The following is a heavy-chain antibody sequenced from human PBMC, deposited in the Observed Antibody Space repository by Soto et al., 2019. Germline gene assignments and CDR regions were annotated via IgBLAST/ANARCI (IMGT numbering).Heavy chain of an antibody. CDR1: GYSFTSFG. V-gene: IGHV1-18*01. CDR2: ISAYNGNT. D-gene: IGHD3-10*01. CDR3: ARDPGTRSDY. J-gene: IGHJ4*02. Sequence: GASVKVSCKASGYSFTSFGISWVRQAPGQGLEWMGWISAYNGNTNYAQRLQGRVTLTTDTSTSTAYMELRSLRSDDTAVYYCARDPGTRSDYWGQGTLVTVSS.